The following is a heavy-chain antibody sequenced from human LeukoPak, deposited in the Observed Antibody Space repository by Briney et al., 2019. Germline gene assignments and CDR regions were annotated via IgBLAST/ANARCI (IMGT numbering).Heavy chain of an antibody. Sequence: SETLSLTCTVSGGSISSYYWSWIRQPAGKGLEWIGRIYTSGSTNYNPPLKSRVTISVDKSKNQFSLKLSSVTAADTAVYYCARAAGTRRPPGGYDSGWFDPWGQGTLVTVSS. CDR1: GGSISSYY. J-gene: IGHJ5*02. CDR3: ARAAGTRRPPGGYDSGWFDP. V-gene: IGHV4-4*07. D-gene: IGHD5-12*01. CDR2: IYTSGST.